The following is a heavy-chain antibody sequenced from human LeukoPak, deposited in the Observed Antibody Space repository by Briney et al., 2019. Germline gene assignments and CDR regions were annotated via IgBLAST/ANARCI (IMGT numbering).Heavy chain of an antibody. V-gene: IGHV1-69*05. Sequence: ASVTVSCKASGGTFSSYAISWVRQAPGQGIEWMGGIIPIFGTANYAQKFQGRVTITTDESTSTAYMELSSLRSEDTAVYYCARDSGRGSSSRGYYFDYWGQGTLVTVSS. CDR2: IIPIFGTA. CDR3: ARDSGRGSSSRGYYFDY. D-gene: IGHD6-6*01. J-gene: IGHJ4*02. CDR1: GGTFSSYA.